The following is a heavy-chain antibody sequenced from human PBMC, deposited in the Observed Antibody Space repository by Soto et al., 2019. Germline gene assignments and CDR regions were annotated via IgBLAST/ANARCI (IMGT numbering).Heavy chain of an antibody. Sequence: QVQLQESGPGLVKPSETLSLTCTVSGGSISSYYWSWIRQPPGKGLGWIGYIYYSGSTNYNPSLKSRVTISVDTSKNQFSLKLSSVTAADTAVYYCARHLYGSGERFDPWGQGTLVTVSS. CDR3: ARHLYGSGERFDP. D-gene: IGHD3-10*01. V-gene: IGHV4-59*08. J-gene: IGHJ5*02. CDR1: GGSISSYY. CDR2: IYYSGST.